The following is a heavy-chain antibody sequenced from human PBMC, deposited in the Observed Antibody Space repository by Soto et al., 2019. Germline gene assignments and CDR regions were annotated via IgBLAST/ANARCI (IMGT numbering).Heavy chain of an antibody. D-gene: IGHD4-17*01. CDR2: IYYSGST. J-gene: IGHJ4*02. V-gene: IGHV4-59*08. Sequence: SETLSLTCTVSGGSISSYNWSWIRQPPGKGLEWIGYIYYSGSTNYNPSLKSRVTISVDTSKNQFSLKLSSVTAADTAVYYCAGMTTVTTFDYWGQGTLVTVSS. CDR1: GGSISSYN. CDR3: AGMTTVTTFDY.